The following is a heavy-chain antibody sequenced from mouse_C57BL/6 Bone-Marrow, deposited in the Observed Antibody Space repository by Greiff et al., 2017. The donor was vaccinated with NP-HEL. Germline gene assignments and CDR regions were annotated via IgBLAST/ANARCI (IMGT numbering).Heavy chain of an antibody. CDR3: ARHTDYYGSSWDWYFDV. D-gene: IGHD1-1*01. Sequence: DVHLVESGGGLVQPGGSLKLSCAASGFTFSDYYMYWVRQTPEKRLEWVAYISNGGGSTYYPDTVKGRFTISRDNAKNTLYLQMSRLKSEDTAMYYCARHTDYYGSSWDWYFDVWGTGTTVTVSS. CDR1: GFTFSDYY. J-gene: IGHJ1*03. V-gene: IGHV5-12*01. CDR2: ISNGGGST.